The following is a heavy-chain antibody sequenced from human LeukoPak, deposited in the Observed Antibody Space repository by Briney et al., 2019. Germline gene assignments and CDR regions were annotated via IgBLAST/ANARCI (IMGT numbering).Heavy chain of an antibody. CDR1: GFTFSSYV. CDR3: TTDGVGVEGATYDN. J-gene: IGHJ4*02. CDR2: IKAKAHGGTI. V-gene: IGHV3-15*01. D-gene: IGHD1-26*01. Sequence: GGSLRLSCAASGFTFSSYVMHWVRQAPGKGLEWVGRIKAKAHGGTIEYAAPVKGRFTISRDDSKNTLYLQMNSLKTEDTAVYYCTTDGVGVEGATYDNWGQGTLVSVSS.